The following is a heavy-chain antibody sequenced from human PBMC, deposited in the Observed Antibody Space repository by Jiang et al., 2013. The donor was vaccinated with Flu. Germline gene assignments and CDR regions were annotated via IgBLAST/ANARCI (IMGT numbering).Heavy chain of an antibody. J-gene: IGHJ3*02. CDR2: LSYDGSNT. V-gene: IGHV3-30-3*01. CDR1: GFTFSRYA. D-gene: IGHD1-26*01. CDR3: AREAQWERLGAFDI. Sequence: SGFTFSRYAMHWVRQAPGKGLEWVAVLSYDGSNTYYADSVKGRFTISRDNSKNTSYLQMNSLRAEDMAVYYCAREAQWERLGAFDIWGQGTMVTVSS.